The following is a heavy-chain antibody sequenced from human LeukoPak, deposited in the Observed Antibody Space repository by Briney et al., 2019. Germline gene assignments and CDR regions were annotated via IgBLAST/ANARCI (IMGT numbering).Heavy chain of an antibody. J-gene: IGHJ6*02. CDR1: GYSFTSYW. Sequence: GESLKISCKGSGYSFTSYWIGWVRQMPGKGLEWMGIIYPGDSDTRYSPPFQGQVTISAHKSISTAYLQWSSLKASDTAMYYCARRPPYYYDSSGDGMDVWGQGTTVTVSS. CDR3: ARRPPYYYDSSGDGMDV. D-gene: IGHD3-22*01. CDR2: IYPGDSDT. V-gene: IGHV5-51*01.